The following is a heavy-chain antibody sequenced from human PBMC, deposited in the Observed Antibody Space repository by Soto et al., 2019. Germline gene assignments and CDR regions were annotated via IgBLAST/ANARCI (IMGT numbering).Heavy chain of an antibody. J-gene: IGHJ6*02. CDR2: VDPSDSYT. CDR1: GYSFTSYW. D-gene: IGHD6-6*01. V-gene: IGHV5-10-1*01. Sequence: PGESLKISCKGSGYSFTSYWISWVRQMPGKGLEWMGRVDPSDSYTNYSPSFQGHVTISADKSISTAYLQWSSLKASDTAMYYCASPLYSSSSNSGMDVWGQGTTVTVSS. CDR3: ASPLYSSSSNSGMDV.